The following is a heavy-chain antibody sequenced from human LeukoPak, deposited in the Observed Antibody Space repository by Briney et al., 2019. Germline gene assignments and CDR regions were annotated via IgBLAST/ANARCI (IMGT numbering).Heavy chain of an antibody. CDR3: ARDLSGSIVPYYYYYMDV. Sequence: GGSLRLSCAASGFTFSSYAMSWVRQAPGKGLEWVSSISSSSSYIYYADSVKGRFTISRDNAKNSLYLQMNSLRAEDTAVYYCARDLSGSIVPYYYYYMDVWGKGTTVTVSS. V-gene: IGHV3-21*01. CDR1: GFTFSSYA. D-gene: IGHD2-15*01. J-gene: IGHJ6*03. CDR2: ISSSSSYI.